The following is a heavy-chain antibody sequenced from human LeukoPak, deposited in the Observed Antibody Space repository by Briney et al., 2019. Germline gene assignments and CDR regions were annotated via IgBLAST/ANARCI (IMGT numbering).Heavy chain of an antibody. V-gene: IGHV4-34*01. CDR1: GGSLSGYY. CDR2: IHPHGTT. D-gene: IGHD3-16*01. J-gene: IGHJ4*02. CDR3: SRGTDLYKGGNY. Sequence: SETLSLTCGVYGGSLSGYYLTWIRQSPGKGLEWIGEIHPHGTTFYSPSLKSRVTISPDTSKNQFSLNLLSVTAADTAVYFCSRGTDLYKGGNYWGQGTLVTVSS.